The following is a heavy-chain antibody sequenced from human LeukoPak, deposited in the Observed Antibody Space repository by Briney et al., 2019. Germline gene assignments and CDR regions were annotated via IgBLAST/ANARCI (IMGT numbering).Heavy chain of an antibody. D-gene: IGHD1-26*01. V-gene: IGHV4-59*08. Sequence: PSETLSLTCIVSGGSINSHYWSWIRQPPGKGLEWIGDIHYTGTTKYNPSVKSRVTISIDTSRNQFSLELSSVTATDTAVYFCATNRVGTYDRPFDIWGQGTMVTVSS. CDR3: ATNRVGTYDRPFDI. J-gene: IGHJ3*02. CDR2: IHYTGTT. CDR1: GGSINSHY.